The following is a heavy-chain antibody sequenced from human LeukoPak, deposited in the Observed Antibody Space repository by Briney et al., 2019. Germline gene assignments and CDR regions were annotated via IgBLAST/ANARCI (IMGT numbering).Heavy chain of an antibody. J-gene: IGHJ4*02. Sequence: SETLSLTCTVSGGSISSSSYYWVWIRQPPGKGLEWIGSIYYSGSTYYNPSLKSRVTISVDTSKNQFSLKLSSVTAADTAVYYCARHLESAAAYYIAYWRQGTPLTVSS. V-gene: IGHV4-39*01. CDR2: IYYSGST. CDR3: ARHLESAAAYYIAY. CDR1: GGSISSSSYY. D-gene: IGHD2-2*01.